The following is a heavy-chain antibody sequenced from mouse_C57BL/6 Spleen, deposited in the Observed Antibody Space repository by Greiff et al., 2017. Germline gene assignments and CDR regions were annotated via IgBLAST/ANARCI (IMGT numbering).Heavy chain of an antibody. J-gene: IGHJ4*01. Sequence: QVQLQQPGAELVKPGASVKLSCKASGYTFTSYWMHWVKQRPGQGLEWIGMIHPNSGSTNYNEKFKSKATLTVDKSSSTAYMQLSSLTSEDSAVYYCARWEDDSPISYAMDYWGQGTSVTVSS. CDR1: GYTFTSYW. V-gene: IGHV1-64*01. D-gene: IGHD2-4*01. CDR3: ARWEDDSPISYAMDY. CDR2: IHPNSGST.